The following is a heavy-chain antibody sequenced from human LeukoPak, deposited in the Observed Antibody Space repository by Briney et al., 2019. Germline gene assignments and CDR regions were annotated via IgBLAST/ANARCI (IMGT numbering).Heavy chain of an antibody. CDR2: INQGGSEK. V-gene: IGHV3-7*01. Sequence: GALRLSCAASGFTFTTYWMSWVRQAPGKVLEWVANINQGGSEKYYVDSVKGRFTISRDNAKNSLYLQMNSLRAEDTAVYFCVRAIGSNTLWGQGTLVTVSS. J-gene: IGHJ4*02. CDR3: VRAIGSNTL. D-gene: IGHD4-23*01. CDR1: GFTFTTYW.